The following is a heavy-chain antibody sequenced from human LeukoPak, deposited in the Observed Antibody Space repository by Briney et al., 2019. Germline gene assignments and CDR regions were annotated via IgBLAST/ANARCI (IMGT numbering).Heavy chain of an antibody. V-gene: IGHV1-69*05. CDR3: ARDRSSSSLDAFDI. J-gene: IGHJ3*02. Sequence: SVKVSCKASGGTFSSYAISWVRQAPGQGLEWVGGIIPIFGTANYAQKFQGRVTITTDESTSTAYMELSSLRSEDTAVYYCARDRSSSSLDAFDIWGQGTMVTVSS. CDR1: GGTFSSYA. CDR2: IIPIFGTA. D-gene: IGHD6-6*01.